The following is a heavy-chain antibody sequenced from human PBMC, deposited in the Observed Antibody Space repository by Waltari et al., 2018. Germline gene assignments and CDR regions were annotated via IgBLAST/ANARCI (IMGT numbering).Heavy chain of an antibody. V-gene: IGHV4-39*02. CDR1: GGSISSSSYY. CDR3: ARDGPNYYYYYMDV. J-gene: IGHJ6*03. Sequence: QLQLQESGPGLVKPSETLSLTCTVSGGSISSSSYYWGWIRQPPGKGLEWIGSIYYSGSTYYNPSLKSRVTISVDTSKNQFSLKLSSVTAADTAVYYCARDGPNYYYYYMDVWGKGTTVTISS. CDR2: IYYSGST.